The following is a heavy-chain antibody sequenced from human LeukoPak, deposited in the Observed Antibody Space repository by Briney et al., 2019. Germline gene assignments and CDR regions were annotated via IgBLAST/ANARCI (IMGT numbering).Heavy chain of an antibody. J-gene: IGHJ4*02. Sequence: GSLRLSCAASGFTFSSYAMHWVRQAPGKGLEWVAVISYDGSNKYYADSVKGRFTISRDNSKNTLYLQMNSLRAEDTAVYYCARETGGGLDYWGQGTLVTVSS. V-gene: IGHV3-30-3*01. CDR1: GFTFSSYA. D-gene: IGHD2-15*01. CDR3: ARETGGGLDY. CDR2: ISYDGSNK.